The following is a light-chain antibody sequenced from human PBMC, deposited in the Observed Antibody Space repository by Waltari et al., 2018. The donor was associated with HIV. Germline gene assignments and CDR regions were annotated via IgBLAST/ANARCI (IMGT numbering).Light chain of an antibody. V-gene: IGKV1-39*01. CDR2: AAS. Sequence: IQMIQSPASLSASVGERVTITCRASHGFSSYLNWYQQNPGNAPKLLIYAASSLQSGVPSRFSGSGSGTDFTLTISSLQPEDFATYYRQQSYSTPFTCGPGTKVDI. CDR3: QQSYSTPFT. J-gene: IGKJ3*01. CDR1: HGFSSY.